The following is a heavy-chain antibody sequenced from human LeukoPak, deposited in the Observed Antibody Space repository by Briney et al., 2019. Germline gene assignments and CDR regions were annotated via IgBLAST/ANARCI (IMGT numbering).Heavy chain of an antibody. J-gene: IGHJ4*02. V-gene: IGHV4-39*01. CDR2: IYYSGST. Sequence: PSETLSLTCAVSGGSIRSTSYYWGWIRQPPGKGLEWIGSIYYSGSTYYNPSLKSRVTISVDTSKNQFSLKLSSVTAAGTAVYYCARQTGSGLFILPGGQGTLVTVSS. CDR3: ARQTGSGLFILP. CDR1: GGSIRSTSYY. D-gene: IGHD3/OR15-3a*01.